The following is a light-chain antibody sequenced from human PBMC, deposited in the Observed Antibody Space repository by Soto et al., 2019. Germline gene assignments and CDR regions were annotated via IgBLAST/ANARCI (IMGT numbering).Light chain of an antibody. CDR3: QQLNGYPS. CDR2: DAS. J-gene: IGKJ4*01. Sequence: EIVLTQSPGTLSLSPGERVTLSCRASQSLSSGYLAWYQQKFGQAPRLLIYDASRRATGIPERFSGSGSGTDFTLTINRLEPEDFAVYYCQQLNGYPSFGGGTKVDIK. V-gene: IGKV3D-20*02. CDR1: QSLSSGY.